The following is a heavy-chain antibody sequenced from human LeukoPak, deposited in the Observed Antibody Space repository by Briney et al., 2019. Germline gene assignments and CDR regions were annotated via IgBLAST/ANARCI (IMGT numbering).Heavy chain of an antibody. CDR3: ARWDYYDSRTFDI. V-gene: IGHV1-18*01. Sequence: ASVKVSCKASGYTFTSYGISWVRQAPGQGLEWMGWISIYDGKINYAQKFQGRVTMTTDTSTSTAYMELRSLRSDDTAVYYCARWDYYDSRTFDIWGQGTMVTVS. J-gene: IGHJ3*02. D-gene: IGHD3-22*01. CDR1: GYTFTSYG. CDR2: ISIYDGKI.